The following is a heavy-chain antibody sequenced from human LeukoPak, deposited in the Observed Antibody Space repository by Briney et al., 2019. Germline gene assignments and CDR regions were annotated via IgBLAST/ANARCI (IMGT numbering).Heavy chain of an antibody. V-gene: IGHV4-59*01. Sequence: PSETLSLTCTVSGGSISGFYWSWIRQPPGKGLEWIGDIYYSGSTNYNPSLKSRVTISVDTSKNQFSLKVSSVTAADTAVYYCARVGSRSGNSYYFDYWGQGTLVTVSS. CDR2: IYYSGST. CDR1: GGSISGFY. CDR3: ARVGSRSGNSYYFDY. J-gene: IGHJ4*02. D-gene: IGHD4-23*01.